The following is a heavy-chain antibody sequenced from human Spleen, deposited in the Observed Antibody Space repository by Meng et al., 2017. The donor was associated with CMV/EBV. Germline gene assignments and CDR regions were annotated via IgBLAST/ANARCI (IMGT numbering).Heavy chain of an antibody. CDR1: GFTFDDYA. V-gene: IGHV3-9*01. CDR3: AREGPEVYISTWYYFDY. CDR2: ISWNSGSI. Sequence: GGSLRLSCAASGFTFDDYAMHWVRQAPGKGLEWVSGISWNSGSIGYADSVKGRFTISRDNAKNSVYLQMNSLRVEDTAVYYCAREGPEVYISTWYYFDYWGRGTLVTVSS. J-gene: IGHJ4*02. D-gene: IGHD6-13*01.